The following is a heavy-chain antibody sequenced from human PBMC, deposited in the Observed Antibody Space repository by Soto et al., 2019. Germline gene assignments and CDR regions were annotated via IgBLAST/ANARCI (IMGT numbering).Heavy chain of an antibody. J-gene: IGHJ5*02. V-gene: IGHV4-31*03. Sequence: QVQLQESGPGLVKPSETLSLTCTVSGGSITRGGYYWSWIRQHPGKGLEWIGYIYNSGSTYYNPALKSRVTLSVDTSLHQFSLKLTSVTAADTAVYYCARDPAPWGQGTLVTVSS. CDR3: ARDPAP. CDR2: IYNSGST. CDR1: GGSITRGGYY.